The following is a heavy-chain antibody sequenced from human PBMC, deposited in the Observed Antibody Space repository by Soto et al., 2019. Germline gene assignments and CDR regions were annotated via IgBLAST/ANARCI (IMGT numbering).Heavy chain of an antibody. Sequence: EVQLVESGGGLVQPGGSLRLSCAASGFTFSSYWMSWVRQAPGKGLEWVANIKQDGSEKYYVDSVKGRFTISRDNAKNSLYLQMNSRRAEDTAVYYCAREEGSSWYPFDYYYYYMDVWGKGTTVTVSS. V-gene: IGHV3-7*01. J-gene: IGHJ6*03. CDR1: GFTFSSYW. CDR2: IKQDGSEK. D-gene: IGHD6-13*01. CDR3: AREEGSSWYPFDYYYYYMDV.